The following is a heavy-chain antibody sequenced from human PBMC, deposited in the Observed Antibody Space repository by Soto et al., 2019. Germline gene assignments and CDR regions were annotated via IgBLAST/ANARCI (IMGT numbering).Heavy chain of an antibody. D-gene: IGHD3-3*01. CDR1: GGSISSGGYS. Sequence: SETLSLTCAVSGGSISSGGYSWSWIRQPPGKGLEWIGYIYHSGSTYYNPSLKSRVTISVDRSKNQFSLKLSSVTAADTAVHYCARANTYYDFWSGYRGGYYFDYWGQGTLVTVSS. J-gene: IGHJ4*02. CDR2: IYHSGST. CDR3: ARANTYYDFWSGYRGGYYFDY. V-gene: IGHV4-30-2*01.